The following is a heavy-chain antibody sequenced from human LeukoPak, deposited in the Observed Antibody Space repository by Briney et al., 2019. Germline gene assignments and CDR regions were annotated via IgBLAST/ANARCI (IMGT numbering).Heavy chain of an antibody. CDR3: ARVRFYGFDY. D-gene: IGHD4-17*01. J-gene: IGHJ4*02. Sequence: PGGSLRLSWAASGFTFRSYGMHWVRQAPGKGLEYVSAISSNGGSTNYANSVKGRFTISRDNSKNTLYLQMGSLRAEDMAVYYCARVRFYGFDYWGQGTLVTVSS. CDR1: GFTFRSYG. V-gene: IGHV3-64*01. CDR2: ISSNGGST.